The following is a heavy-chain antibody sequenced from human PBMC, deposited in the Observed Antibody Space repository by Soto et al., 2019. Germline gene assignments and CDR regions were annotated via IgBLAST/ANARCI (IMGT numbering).Heavy chain of an antibody. CDR2: VSYDGSNK. Sequence: QVQLVESGGGVVQPGRSLRLSCAASGFTFTSNPMHWVRQAPGKGLEWVAVVSYDGSNKYYADSVKGRFTISRDNSKNTLSLQMNSLRAEDTAVYYCARDPNPAAAAYYYHGGMDVWGQGTTVTVSS. CDR3: ARDPNPAAAAYYYHGGMDV. D-gene: IGHD6-13*01. CDR1: GFTFTSNP. J-gene: IGHJ6*02. V-gene: IGHV3-30-3*01.